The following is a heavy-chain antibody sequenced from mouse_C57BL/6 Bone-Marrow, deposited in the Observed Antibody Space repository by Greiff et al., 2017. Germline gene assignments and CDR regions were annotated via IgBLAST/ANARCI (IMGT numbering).Heavy chain of an antibody. CDR3: ARSAYDYDGAMDY. J-gene: IGHJ4*01. V-gene: IGHV1-4*01. CDR2: INPSSGYT. D-gene: IGHD2-4*01. Sequence: QVHVKQSGAELARPGASVKMSCKASGYTFTSYTMHWVKQRPGQGLEWIGYINPSSGYTKYNQKFKDKATLTADKSSSTAYMQLSSLTSEDSAVYYCARSAYDYDGAMDYWGQGTSVTVSS. CDR1: GYTFTSYT.